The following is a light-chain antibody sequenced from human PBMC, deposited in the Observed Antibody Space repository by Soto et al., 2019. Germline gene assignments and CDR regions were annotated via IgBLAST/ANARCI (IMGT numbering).Light chain of an antibody. CDR2: GAS. Sequence: EIVMTQSPATLSVSPGERATLSCRASQSVSSNLAWYQQKPGQAPRLLIYGASTRATGIPARFSGSVSGTEFTLTISSLQSEDFAGYYCQQYNNWPMYTFGQGTKLEIK. CDR3: QQYNNWPMYT. CDR1: QSVSSN. V-gene: IGKV3-15*01. J-gene: IGKJ2*01.